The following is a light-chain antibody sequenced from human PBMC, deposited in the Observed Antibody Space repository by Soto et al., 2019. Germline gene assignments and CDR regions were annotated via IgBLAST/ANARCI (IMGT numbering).Light chain of an antibody. Sequence: EIVLTQSPGTLSLSPGERATLSCRASQSVSSNYLAWYRQKPGQAPRLLISGASIRATGIPDRFSGSGSGTDFTLTIRRLEPEDFAVYYCQEYGSSSCTFGQGTKLEIK. CDR3: QEYGSSSCT. V-gene: IGKV3-20*01. J-gene: IGKJ2*02. CDR1: QSVSSNY. CDR2: GAS.